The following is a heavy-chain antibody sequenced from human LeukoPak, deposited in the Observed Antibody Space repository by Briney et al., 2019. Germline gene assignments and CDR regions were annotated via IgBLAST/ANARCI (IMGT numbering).Heavy chain of an antibody. Sequence: GESLKISCKGSGYTFTSYWIGWVRQMPGKGLEWMAIIYPGDSDTKYSPSFQGQVTISADKSISTAYLQWSSLKASDTAMYYCARRDAYCGGDCSDFDYWGQGTLVTVSS. J-gene: IGHJ4*02. CDR3: ARRDAYCGGDCSDFDY. CDR2: IYPGDSDT. V-gene: IGHV5-51*01. CDR1: GYTFTSYW. D-gene: IGHD2-21*02.